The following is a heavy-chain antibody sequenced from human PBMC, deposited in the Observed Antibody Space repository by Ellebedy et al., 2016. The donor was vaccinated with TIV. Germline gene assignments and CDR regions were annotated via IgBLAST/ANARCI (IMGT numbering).Heavy chain of an antibody. D-gene: IGHD2-21*02. J-gene: IGHJ2*01. CDR2: IIPILGIP. CDR1: GGTFSSYA. Sequence: ASVKVSCKASGGTFSSYAISWVRQAPGQGLEWMGRIIPILGIPNYAQKFQGRVTITADKSTSTAYMELSSLRSEDTAVYYCASLYCGGDCFYWYFDLWGRGTLVTVSS. V-gene: IGHV1-69*04. CDR3: ASLYCGGDCFYWYFDL.